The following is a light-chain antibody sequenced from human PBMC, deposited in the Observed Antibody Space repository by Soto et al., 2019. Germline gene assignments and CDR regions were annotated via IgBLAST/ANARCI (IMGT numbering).Light chain of an antibody. V-gene: IGLV2-11*01. CDR3: CSNAGRPDV. CDR1: STDIGAYNY. CDR2: DVD. J-gene: IGLJ1*01. Sequence: SALTQPRSVSGSPGQSVAISCTGTSTDIGAYNYVSWYQQHPGKAPKVMIYDVDKRPSGVPDRFSGSKSGNTASLTISDLQTEDEADYYCCSNAGRPDVFGTGTKVTVL.